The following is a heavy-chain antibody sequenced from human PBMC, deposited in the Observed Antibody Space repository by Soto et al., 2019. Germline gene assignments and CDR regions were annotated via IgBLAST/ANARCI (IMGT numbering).Heavy chain of an antibody. D-gene: IGHD3-16*01. CDR2: MYYNGNI. J-gene: IGHJ5*02. Sequence: ETLSLTCNVSGGYVSNYYWTWIRQSPEKGLEWIAYMYYNGNINYNPSLKSRVTISIDTSKNQFSLTLKSVTAADKDVYYCASGGNWFDPWAQGIQVTVSS. CDR1: GGYVSNYY. CDR3: ASGGNWFDP. V-gene: IGHV4-59*02.